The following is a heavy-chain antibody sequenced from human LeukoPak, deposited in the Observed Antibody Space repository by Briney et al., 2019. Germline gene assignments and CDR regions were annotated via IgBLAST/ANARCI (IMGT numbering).Heavy chain of an antibody. CDR2: IKQDGSEK. D-gene: IGHD3-22*01. V-gene: IGHV3-7*01. CDR1: GFTFSSYW. J-gene: IGHJ4*02. CDR3: ARSRVPFGHYYDSSGYIVGY. Sequence: SGGSLRLSCAASGFTFSSYWMSWVRQAPGKGLEWVANIKQDGSEKYYVDSVKGRFTISRDNAKNSLYLQMNSLRAEDTAVYYCARSRVPFGHYYDSSGYIVGYWGQGTLVTVSS.